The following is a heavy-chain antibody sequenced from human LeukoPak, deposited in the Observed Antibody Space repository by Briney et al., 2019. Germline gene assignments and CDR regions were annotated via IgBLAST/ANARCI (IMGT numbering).Heavy chain of an antibody. D-gene: IGHD2-2*01. V-gene: IGHV1-69*04. CDR1: GGTFSSYA. J-gene: IGHJ6*02. Sequence: GASVKVSCKASGGTFSSYAISWVRQAPGQGLEWMGRIIPILGIANYAQKFQGRVTITADKSTSTAYMELSSLRSEDTAVYYCARDWGYCSSTSCSRRAGYYYYGMDVWGQGTTVTVSS. CDR2: IIPILGIA. CDR3: ARDWGYCSSTSCSRRAGYYYYGMDV.